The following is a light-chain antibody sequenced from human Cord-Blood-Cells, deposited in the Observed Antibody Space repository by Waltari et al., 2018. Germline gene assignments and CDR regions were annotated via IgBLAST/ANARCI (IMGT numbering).Light chain of an antibody. CDR3: QKYDNLPYT. CDR2: DAS. J-gene: IGKJ2*01. CDR1: QDISNY. Sequence: DIQMTQSPSSLSASVGDRVTITCQASQDISNYLNWYQQKPGKAPKLLIYDASNLETGVPSRFSGNGSGTDFTYTISSLQPEDIATYYCQKYDNLPYTFSQGTKLEIK. V-gene: IGKV1-33*01.